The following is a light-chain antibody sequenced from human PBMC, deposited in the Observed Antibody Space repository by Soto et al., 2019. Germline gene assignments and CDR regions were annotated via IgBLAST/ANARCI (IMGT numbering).Light chain of an antibody. J-gene: IGLJ2*01. CDR1: GSDIGAYNF. CDR2: GVT. Sequence: QSVLAQPPSASGSPGQSVTISCTGSGSDIGAYNFVSWYQQHPGKAPKLMIFGVTERPSGVPDRFSGSKSGNTASLTVSGLQADDEAVYYCCSYAGTYTPLFGGGTKLTVL. CDR3: CSYAGTYTPL. V-gene: IGLV2-8*01.